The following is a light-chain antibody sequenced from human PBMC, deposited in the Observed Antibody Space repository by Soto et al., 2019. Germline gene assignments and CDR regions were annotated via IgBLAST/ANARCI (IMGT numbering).Light chain of an antibody. CDR2: GAS. Sequence: EIVLTQSPGTLSLSPGERATLSCRASQSVNSNYLAWYQQQPGQAPRLLIYGASSRATGIPDRFSGSGSGTDFTLTISRLEPEDFAVFYCQQYVSSPWTFGQGTKVEIK. CDR1: QSVNSNY. J-gene: IGKJ1*01. V-gene: IGKV3-20*01. CDR3: QQYVSSPWT.